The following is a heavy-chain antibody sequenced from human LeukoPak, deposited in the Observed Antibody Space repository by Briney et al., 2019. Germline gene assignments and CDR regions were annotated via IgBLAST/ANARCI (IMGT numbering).Heavy chain of an antibody. D-gene: IGHD3-22*01. J-gene: IGHJ4*02. V-gene: IGHV3-48*03. Sequence: TGGSLRLSCAASGFTFSGYAMNWVRQAPGKGLEWISYISSSGTMIYWADSVKGRITISRDNSKNSLYLQMNSLRAEDTAVYYCVSDSGGYYEGSFDYWGQGTLVTVSS. CDR2: ISSSGTMI. CDR1: GFTFSGYA. CDR3: VSDSGGYYEGSFDY.